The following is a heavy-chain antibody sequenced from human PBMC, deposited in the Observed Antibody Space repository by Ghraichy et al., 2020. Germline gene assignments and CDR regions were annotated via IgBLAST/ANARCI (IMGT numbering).Heavy chain of an antibody. CDR2: ISGSGGST. Sequence: GGSLRLSCAASGFTFSSYAMSWVRQAPGKGLEWVSAISGSGGSTYYADSVKGRFTISRDNSKNTLYLQMNSLRAEDTAVYYCANLYWGGPVAGRRPDAFDIWGQGTMVTVSS. CDR3: ANLYWGGPVAGRRPDAFDI. CDR1: GFTFSSYA. J-gene: IGHJ3*02. V-gene: IGHV3-23*01. D-gene: IGHD6-19*01.